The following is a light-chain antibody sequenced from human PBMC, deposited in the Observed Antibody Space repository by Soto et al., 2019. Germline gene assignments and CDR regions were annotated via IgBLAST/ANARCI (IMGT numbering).Light chain of an antibody. CDR2: KAS. CDR1: DNIGPW. V-gene: IGKV1-5*03. CDR3: QHYTSYSRT. Sequence: DIQMTQSPSTLSASIGDRVAITCRASDNIGPWVAWYQQKPGKAPKLLIYKASTLETGAPSRFAGSGSGTGFTLTITRPQPDDFATYYCQHYTSYSRTFGQGTKVDIK. J-gene: IGKJ1*01.